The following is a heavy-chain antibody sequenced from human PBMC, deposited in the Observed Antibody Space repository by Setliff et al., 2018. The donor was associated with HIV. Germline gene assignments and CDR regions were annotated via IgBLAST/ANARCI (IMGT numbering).Heavy chain of an antibody. Sequence: VKVSCKASGYNFDSFAVIWVRQAPGQGLEWMGWISGYNGQTKDAQKFQGRLIMTTDTATSTSYMEMRSLRSDDTAIYYCARARYGGFDHWGQGSLVTVSS. CDR1: GYNFDSFA. CDR2: ISGYNGQT. J-gene: IGHJ4*02. V-gene: IGHV1-18*01. CDR3: ARARYGGFDH. D-gene: IGHD3-16*01.